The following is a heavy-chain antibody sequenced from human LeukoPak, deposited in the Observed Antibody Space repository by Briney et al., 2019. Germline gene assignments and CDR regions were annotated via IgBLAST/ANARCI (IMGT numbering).Heavy chain of an antibody. CDR1: GYTFTGYY. J-gene: IGHJ5*02. Sequence: ASVKVSCKASGYTFTGYYMHWVRQAPGQGLEWMGWISAYNGNTNYAQKLQGRVTMTTDTSTSTAYMELRSLRSDDTAVYYCARTSSIAAAGTRSATTNWFDPWGQGTLVTVSS. D-gene: IGHD6-13*01. CDR2: ISAYNGNT. V-gene: IGHV1-18*04. CDR3: ARTSSIAAAGTRSATTNWFDP.